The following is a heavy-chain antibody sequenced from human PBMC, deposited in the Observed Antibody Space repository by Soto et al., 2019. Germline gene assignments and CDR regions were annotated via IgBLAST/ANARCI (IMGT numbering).Heavy chain of an antibody. V-gene: IGHV4-39*01. J-gene: IGHJ4*02. Sequence: SETLSLTCTVSGGSISSSSYYWGWIRQPPGKGLEWIGSIYYSGSTYYNPSLKSRVTISVDTSKNQFSLKLSSVTAADTAVYYCARQRGQQWLGRDYWGQGTLVTVSS. D-gene: IGHD6-19*01. CDR3: ARQRGQQWLGRDY. CDR2: IYYSGST. CDR1: GGSISSSSYY.